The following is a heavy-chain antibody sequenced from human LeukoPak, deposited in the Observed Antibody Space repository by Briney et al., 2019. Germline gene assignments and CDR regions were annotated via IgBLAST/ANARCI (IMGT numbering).Heavy chain of an antibody. J-gene: IGHJ5*02. CDR3: ASYLEGVYNWFDP. Sequence: ATVKVSCKASLYTFTGYYMHWVGQAPGQGREWMGRIYPNSGGTNYAQQFQGRVTTTRDTSNITAYMELCRLRAEDTAVYDCASYLEGVYNWFDPWGQGTLVTVSS. CDR2: IYPNSGGT. V-gene: IGHV1-2*06. CDR1: LYTFTGYY. D-gene: IGHD3-16*01.